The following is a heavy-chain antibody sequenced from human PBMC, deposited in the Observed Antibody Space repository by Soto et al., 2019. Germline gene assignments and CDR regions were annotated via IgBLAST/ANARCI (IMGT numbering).Heavy chain of an antibody. CDR2: MYNSGST. J-gene: IGHJ4*02. V-gene: IGHV4-59*08. D-gene: IGHD3-10*01. CDR1: CVSISIYY. CDR3: ASMGYHYGSGSYPLDY. Sequence: QVQLQESGPGLVKPSETLSLTCTVSCVSISIYYWTCIRQPPGQGLEGIGFMYNSGSTHYNPSLKSRVTISLDTSKNQFSLNLRSVTAADTAVYYCASMGYHYGSGSYPLDYWGQGTLVTVSS.